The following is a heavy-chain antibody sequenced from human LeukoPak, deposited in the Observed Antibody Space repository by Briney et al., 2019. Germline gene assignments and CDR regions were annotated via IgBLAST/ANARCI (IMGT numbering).Heavy chain of an antibody. CDR2: INIGGTNT. CDR3: ATDGAGFDT. J-gene: IGHJ5*02. CDR1: GFTFNDYY. Sequence: GGSLRLSCAASGFTFNDYYMSWIRQAPGKGLEWLSYINIGGTNTHYADSVKGRFTISRDNAKKSLYLEMNNLRAEDTAVYYCATDGAGFDTWGQGVLVTISS. V-gene: IGHV3-11*01.